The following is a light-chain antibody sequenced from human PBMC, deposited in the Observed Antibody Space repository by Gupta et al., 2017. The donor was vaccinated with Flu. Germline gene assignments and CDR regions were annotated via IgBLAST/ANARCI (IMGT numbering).Light chain of an antibody. CDR1: QTINSW. CDR3: QHYNSYPWT. V-gene: IGKV1-5*03. Sequence: PSTLSASVGDRVTITCRASQTINSWLAWYQQKPGKAPKLLIYKASSLESGVPSRFSGSGSGTEFTLTISSLQPDDLATYYCQHYNSYPWTFGQGTKVEIK. CDR2: KAS. J-gene: IGKJ1*01.